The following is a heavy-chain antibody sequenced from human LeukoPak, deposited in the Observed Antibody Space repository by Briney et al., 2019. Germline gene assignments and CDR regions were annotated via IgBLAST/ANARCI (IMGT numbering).Heavy chain of an antibody. CDR2: INPNSGDT. CDR1: GYTFTSYY. Sequence: ASVKVSCKASGYTFTSYYIHWVRQAPGQGLEWMGWINPNSGDTKYAQKFQGRVTMTRDTSISTAYMELSRLRSDDTAVYYCATQRGSYLWGTDFDYWGRGTLVTVSS. J-gene: IGHJ4*02. CDR3: ATQRGSYLWGTDFDY. V-gene: IGHV1-2*02. D-gene: IGHD3-16*01.